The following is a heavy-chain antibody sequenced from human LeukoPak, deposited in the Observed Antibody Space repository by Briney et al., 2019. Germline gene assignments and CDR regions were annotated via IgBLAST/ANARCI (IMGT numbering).Heavy chain of an antibody. D-gene: IGHD5-18*01. CDR2: IHSNDDT. J-gene: IGHJ4*02. CDR1: DFTVISNY. Sequence: PGGSLRLSCAASDFTVISNYMTWVRQAPGKGLECVSVIHSNDDTYYAASVKGRFTISRDSSNHMLYLQMNSLRAEDTAVYYCTRGDAAMGDYWGQGTLVPSPQ. CDR3: TRGDAAMGDY. V-gene: IGHV3-53*01.